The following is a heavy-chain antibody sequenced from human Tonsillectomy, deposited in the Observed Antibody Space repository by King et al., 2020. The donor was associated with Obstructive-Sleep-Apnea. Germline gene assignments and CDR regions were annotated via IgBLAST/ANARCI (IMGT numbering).Heavy chain of an antibody. J-gene: IGHJ4*02. CDR3: AKRYSASYQGAWDY. CDR2: ISVSGDTT. D-gene: IGHD1-26*01. Sequence: VQLVESGGGLVQPGGSLRLSCAASGFTFSSYAMSWVRQAPGKGLEWVSTISVSGDTTYYADSVKGRFTISRDNSKNTLYLQMNSLRAEDTAVYYCAKRYSASYQGAWDYWGQGTLVTVSS. CDR1: GFTFSSYA. V-gene: IGHV3-23*04.